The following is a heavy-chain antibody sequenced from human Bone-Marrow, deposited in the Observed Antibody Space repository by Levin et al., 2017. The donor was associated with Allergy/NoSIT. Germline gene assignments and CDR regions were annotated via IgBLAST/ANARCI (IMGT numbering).Heavy chain of an antibody. D-gene: IGHD3-10*01. Sequence: GGSLRLSCAASGFTFSSYGMHWVRQAPGKGLEWVAVISYDGSNKYYADSVKGRFTISRDNSKNTLYLQMNSLRAEDTAVYYCAKDSHKGGRGPKVYGMDVWGQGTTVTVSS. CDR2: ISYDGSNK. CDR3: AKDSHKGGRGPKVYGMDV. CDR1: GFTFSSYG. J-gene: IGHJ6*02. V-gene: IGHV3-30*18.